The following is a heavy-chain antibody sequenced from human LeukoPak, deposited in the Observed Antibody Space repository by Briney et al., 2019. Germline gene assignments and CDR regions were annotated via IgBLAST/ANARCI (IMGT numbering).Heavy chain of an antibody. J-gene: IGHJ4*02. CDR3: TRAPYCTNGVCYTGDY. V-gene: IGHV3-49*03. D-gene: IGHD2-8*01. CDR1: GFTFGDYA. Sequence: PGGSLRLSCTASGFTFGDYAMSWFRQAPGKGLEWVGVIRSKAYGGTTEYAASVKGRFTISRDYSKSIAYLQMNSLKTEDTAVYYCTRAPYCTNGVCYTGDYWGQGTLVTVSS. CDR2: IRSKAYGGTT.